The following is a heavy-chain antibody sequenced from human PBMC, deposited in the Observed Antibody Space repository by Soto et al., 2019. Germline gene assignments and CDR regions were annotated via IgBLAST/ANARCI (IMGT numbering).Heavy chain of an antibody. D-gene: IGHD4-17*01. CDR1: GGSISSYY. V-gene: IGHV4-59*08. J-gene: IGHJ4*02. Sequence: PSETLSLTCTVSGGSISSYYWSWIRQPPGKGLEWIGYIYYSGSTNYNPSLKSRVTISVDTSKNQFSLKLSSVTAADTAVYYCASLRFYYFDYWGQATLVTVSS. CDR2: IYYSGST. CDR3: ASLRFYYFDY.